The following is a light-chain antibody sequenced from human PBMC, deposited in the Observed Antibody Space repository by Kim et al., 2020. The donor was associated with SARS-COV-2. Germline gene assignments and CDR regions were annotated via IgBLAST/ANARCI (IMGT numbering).Light chain of an antibody. V-gene: IGKV3-15*01. CDR1: QSVSSN. CDR3: QQYNNWPPNT. Sequence: VAPGERATRSCRASQSVSSNLAWYQQKPGQAPRLLIYGASTRATGIPARFSGSGSGTEFTLTISSLQSEDFAVYYCQQYNNWPPNTFGQGTKLEIK. CDR2: GAS. J-gene: IGKJ2*01.